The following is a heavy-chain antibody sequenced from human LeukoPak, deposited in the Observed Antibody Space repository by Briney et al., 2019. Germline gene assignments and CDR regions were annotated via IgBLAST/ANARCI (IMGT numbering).Heavy chain of an antibody. V-gene: IGHV1-8*01. CDR3: ASGRGVTTSDDFDI. Sequence: ASVKVSCKDSGYTFTRYDINWVRQATGQGRERMGWMNANSGNTGYAQKFQGRVTMTRNTTISTDYMEKRTLRTEDTDVYYWASGRGVTTSDDFDIWGQGTMVTVSS. CDR2: MNANSGNT. J-gene: IGHJ3*02. CDR1: GYTFTRYD. D-gene: IGHD4-17*01.